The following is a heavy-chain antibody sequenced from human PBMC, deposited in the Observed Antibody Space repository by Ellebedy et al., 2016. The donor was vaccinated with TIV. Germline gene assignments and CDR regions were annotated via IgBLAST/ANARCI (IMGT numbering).Heavy chain of an antibody. J-gene: IGHJ4*02. CDR3: ARRAGDSIYNFDV. D-gene: IGHD2-21*01. CDR1: GFISTVFD. V-gene: IGHV3-30*03. CDR2: RSSGGISQ. Sequence: GESLKISCEASGFISTVFDIQWVRQRPGKGLEWVAQRSSGGISQSYADSVEGRFSISTDSSKTTIFLQMNSLSVDDTGVYYCARRAGDSIYNFDVWGQGTLVTVTS.